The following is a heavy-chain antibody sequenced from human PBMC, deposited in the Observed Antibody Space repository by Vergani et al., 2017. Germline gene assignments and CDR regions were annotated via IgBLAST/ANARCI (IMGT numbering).Heavy chain of an antibody. J-gene: IGHJ4*02. Sequence: QVQLVESGGGVVQPGRSLRLSCAASGFTFSSYGMHWVRQAPGKGLEWVAVISYDGSNKYYADSVKGRFTISRDNSKNTLYLQMNSLRAEDTAVYYCAKAAEYYYDGSGYYSYFDYWGQGTLVTVSS. V-gene: IGHV3-30*18. D-gene: IGHD3-22*01. CDR3: AKAAEYYYDGSGYYSYFDY. CDR2: ISYDGSNK. CDR1: GFTFSSYG.